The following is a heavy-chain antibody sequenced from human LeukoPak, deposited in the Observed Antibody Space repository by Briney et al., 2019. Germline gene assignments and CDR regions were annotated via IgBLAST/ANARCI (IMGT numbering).Heavy chain of an antibody. CDR2: ISYSGNT. CDR1: GGSISSYY. D-gene: IGHD1-26*01. Sequence: KPSETLSLTCTVSGGSISSYYWSWIRQPPGKGLEWIGYISYSGNTNYNPSLKSRVTISVDTSKNQFSLKLSSVTAADTAVYYCAREGGATFDYWGRGTLVTVSS. V-gene: IGHV4-59*01. J-gene: IGHJ4*02. CDR3: AREGGATFDY.